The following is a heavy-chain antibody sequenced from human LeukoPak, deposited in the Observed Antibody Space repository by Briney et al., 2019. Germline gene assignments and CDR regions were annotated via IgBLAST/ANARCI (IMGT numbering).Heavy chain of an antibody. CDR1: GYTFTSYA. CDR2: INTNTGNP. CDR3: ARDHVKLISSFHPFDAFDV. D-gene: IGHD2-2*01. Sequence: GASVKVSCKASGYTFTSYAMNWVRQAPGQGLEWMGWINTNTGNPTYAQGFTGRFVFSLDTSVSTAYLQISSLKAEDTAVYYCARDHVKLISSFHPFDAFDVWGQGTLVTVSS. J-gene: IGHJ3*01. V-gene: IGHV7-4-1*02.